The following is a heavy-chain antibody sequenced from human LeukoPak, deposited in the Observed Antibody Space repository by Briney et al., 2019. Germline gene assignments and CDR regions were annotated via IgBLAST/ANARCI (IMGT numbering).Heavy chain of an antibody. CDR2: IIPILGIA. D-gene: IGHD2-15*01. V-gene: IGHV1-69*04. J-gene: IGHJ5*02. Sequence: SVKVSCKASGGTFSSYAISWVRQAPGQGLEWMGRIIPILGIANYAQKFQGGVTITADKSTSTAYMELSSLRSEDTAVYYCAAGTLVSGGSNNWFDPWGQGTLVTVSS. CDR3: AAGTLVSGGSNNWFDP. CDR1: GGTFSSYA.